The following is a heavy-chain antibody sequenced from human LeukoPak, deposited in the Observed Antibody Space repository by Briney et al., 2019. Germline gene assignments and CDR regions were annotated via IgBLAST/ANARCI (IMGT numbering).Heavy chain of an antibody. Sequence: SETLSLTCTVSGGSISSYYWSWIRQPAGKGLEWIGRIYTSGSTNCNPSLKSRVTMSVDTSKNQFSLKLSSVTAADTAVYYCARGTVHPYYYYYYMDVWGKGTTVTVSS. D-gene: IGHD4-11*01. CDR1: GGSISSYY. J-gene: IGHJ6*03. CDR3: ARGTVHPYYYYYYMDV. V-gene: IGHV4-4*07. CDR2: IYTSGST.